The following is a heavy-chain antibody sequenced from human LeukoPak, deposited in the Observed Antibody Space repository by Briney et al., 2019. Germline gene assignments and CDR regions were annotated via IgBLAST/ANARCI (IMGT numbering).Heavy chain of an antibody. V-gene: IGHV1-69*05. Sequence: ASVKVSCKASGGTFSSYAISWVRQAPGQGLEWMGGIIPIFGTANYAQKFQGRVTITTDEPTSTAYMELSSLRSEDTAVYYCAREEGIAAEYFQHWGQGTLVTVSS. J-gene: IGHJ1*01. D-gene: IGHD6-13*01. CDR3: AREEGIAAEYFQH. CDR1: GGTFSSYA. CDR2: IIPIFGTA.